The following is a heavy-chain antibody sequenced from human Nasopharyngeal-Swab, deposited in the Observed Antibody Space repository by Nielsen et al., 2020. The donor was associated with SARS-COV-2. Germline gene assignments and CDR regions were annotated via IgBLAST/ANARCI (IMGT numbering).Heavy chain of an antibody. Sequence: GESLKISCAASGFTVSGNFMTWVRQAPGKELEWVSVIYSAGQTNYADSVKGRFTISRDNSKNTLYLQMNSLRAEDTAVYYCARDTMIVGATTDAFDIWGQGTMVTVSS. CDR3: ARDTMIVGATTDAFDI. CDR2: IYSAGQT. J-gene: IGHJ3*02. D-gene: IGHD1-26*01. V-gene: IGHV3-53*01. CDR1: GFTVSGNF.